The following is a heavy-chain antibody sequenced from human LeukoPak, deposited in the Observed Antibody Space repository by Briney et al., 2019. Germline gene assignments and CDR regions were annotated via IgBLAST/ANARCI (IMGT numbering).Heavy chain of an antibody. V-gene: IGHV3-49*04. CDR3: TRAYSGSYEYFDY. CDR2: IRSKAYGGTT. D-gene: IGHD1-26*01. Sequence: PGGSLRLSCAVSGFTFSAYSMNWVRQAPGKGLEWVGFIRSKAYGGTTEYAASVKGRFTISRDDSKSIAYLQMNSLKTEDTAVYYCTRAYSGSYEYFDYWGQGTLVTVSS. CDR1: GFTFSAYS. J-gene: IGHJ4*02.